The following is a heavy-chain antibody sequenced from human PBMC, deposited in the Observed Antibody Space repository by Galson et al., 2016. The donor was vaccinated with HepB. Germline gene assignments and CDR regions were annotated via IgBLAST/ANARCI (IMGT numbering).Heavy chain of an antibody. CDR3: ATSGNYFYSPFDY. D-gene: IGHD3-22*01. CDR1: GLSFSDYY. J-gene: IGHJ4*02. CDR2: ISCNRNYT. Sequence: SLRLSCAVSGLSFSDYYMGWIRQAPGKGLEWVSYISCNRNYTNYAESMKGRFTISRDNAKNTVYLQMNSLRAEDTAVYYCATSGNYFYSPFDYWGQGALVTASS. V-gene: IGHV3-11*03.